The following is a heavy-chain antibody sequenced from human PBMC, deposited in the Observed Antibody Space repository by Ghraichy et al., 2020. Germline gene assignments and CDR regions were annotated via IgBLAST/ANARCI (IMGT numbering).Heavy chain of an antibody. J-gene: IGHJ4*02. CDR1: GFPFNSYT. CDR3: ARGRSSGWYRTTFFDS. V-gene: IGHV3-64*01. Sequence: GGSLRLSCAASGFPFNSYTMHWVRQAPGKGLEYVAAISGNGGSTYYAKSVKGRFTISRDYSKNTLYLQMGSLRADDMALYYCARGRSSGWYRTTFFDSWGQGTLVTVSS. CDR2: ISGNGGST. D-gene: IGHD6-13*01.